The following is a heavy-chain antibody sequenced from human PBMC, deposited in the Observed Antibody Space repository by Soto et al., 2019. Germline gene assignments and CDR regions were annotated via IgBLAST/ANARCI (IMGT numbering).Heavy chain of an antibody. D-gene: IGHD6-6*01. V-gene: IGHV1-69*01. Sequence: QVQLVQSGAEVKKPGSSVKVSCKASGGTFSSYAISWVRQAPGQGLEWMGGIIPIFGTANYAQKFQGRVTITADESTSTAYMELSSLRAEDTAVYYCARRWVTPWRAARPPHDYYYGMDVWGQGTTVTVSS. J-gene: IGHJ6*02. CDR1: GGTFSSYA. CDR2: IIPIFGTA. CDR3: ARRWVTPWRAARPPHDYYYGMDV.